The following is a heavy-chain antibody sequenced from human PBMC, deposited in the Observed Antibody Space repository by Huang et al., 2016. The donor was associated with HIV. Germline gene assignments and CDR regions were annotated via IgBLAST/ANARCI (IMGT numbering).Heavy chain of an antibody. Sequence: EVQLVESGGGLVQPGGSLRLSCAASGFTFSNYWMSGVRQAPGKGLEWVANIKQDGRETDYVDSVKGRFTITRDNAKNSLYLQMNSLRAEDTAVYYCASQPGPWGQGTLVTVSS. J-gene: IGHJ5*02. CDR3: ASQPGP. CDR1: GFTFSNYW. CDR2: IKQDGRET. V-gene: IGHV3-7*01.